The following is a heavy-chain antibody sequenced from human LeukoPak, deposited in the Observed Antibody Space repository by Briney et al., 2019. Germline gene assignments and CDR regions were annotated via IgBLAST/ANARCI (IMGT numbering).Heavy chain of an antibody. J-gene: IGHJ5*02. CDR2: IRSKAYGGTT. Sequence: GGSLRLSCTASGFTFCDYAMSWFRQAPGKGLEWVGFIRSKAYGGTTEYAASVKGRFTISRDDSKSIAYLQMNSLKTEDTAVYYCTRERRLWSGYYSPPGWFDPWGQGTLVTVSS. CDR1: GFTFCDYA. V-gene: IGHV3-49*03. CDR3: TRERRLWSGYYSPPGWFDP. D-gene: IGHD3-3*01.